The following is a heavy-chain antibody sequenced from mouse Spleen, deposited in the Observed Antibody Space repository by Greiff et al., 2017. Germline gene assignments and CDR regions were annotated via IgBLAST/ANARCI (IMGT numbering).Heavy chain of an antibody. Sequence: EVRLVESGGGLVKPGGSLKLSCAASGFTFSSYAMSWVRQTPEKRLEWVATISSGGSYTYYPDSVKGRFTISRDNAKNTLYLQMSSLRSEDTAMYYCARGTVLDYWGQGTSVTVSS. CDR1: GFTFSSYA. CDR2: ISSGGSYT. CDR3: ARGTVLDY. D-gene: IGHD1-1*01. J-gene: IGHJ4*01. V-gene: IGHV5-9-1*01.